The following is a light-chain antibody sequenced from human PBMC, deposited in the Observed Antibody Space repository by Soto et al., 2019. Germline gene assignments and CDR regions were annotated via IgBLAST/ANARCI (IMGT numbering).Light chain of an antibody. V-gene: IGKV3-20*01. Sequence: EIVMTQSPATLSVSPVERATLSCSASQSVSSNLAWYQQKPGQAPRLLIYGASSRATGIPDRFSGSGSGTDFTLTISRLEPEDFAVYYCQQYGSSITFGQGTRLEIK. CDR3: QQYGSSIT. J-gene: IGKJ5*01. CDR2: GAS. CDR1: QSVSSN.